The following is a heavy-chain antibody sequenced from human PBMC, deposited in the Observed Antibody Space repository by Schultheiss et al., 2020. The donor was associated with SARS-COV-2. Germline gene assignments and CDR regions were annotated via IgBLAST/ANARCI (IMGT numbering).Heavy chain of an antibody. CDR1: GFTFSSYA. V-gene: IGHV3-30-3*01. Sequence: GGSLRLSCAASGFTFSSYAMHWVRQAPGKGLEWVAVISYDGSNKYYADSVKGRFTISTDNSKNTLYLQMNSLRAEDTAVYYCARAAIVVVVAAQVDYWGQGTLVTVSS. J-gene: IGHJ4*02. CDR3: ARAAIVVVVAAQVDY. D-gene: IGHD2-15*01. CDR2: ISYDGSNK.